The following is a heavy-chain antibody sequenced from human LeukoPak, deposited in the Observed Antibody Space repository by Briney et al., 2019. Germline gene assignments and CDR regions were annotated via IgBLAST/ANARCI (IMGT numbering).Heavy chain of an antibody. CDR3: ARGKGKGAFDI. J-gene: IGHJ3*02. Sequence: PSETLSLTCTVSGGSISSYYWSWIRQPPGKGLEWIGSIYYSGSTYYNPSLKSRVTISVDRSKNQFSLKLSSVTAADTAVYYCARGKGKGAFDIWGQGTMVTVSS. D-gene: IGHD3-10*01. CDR1: GGSISSYY. CDR2: IYYSGST. V-gene: IGHV4-59*12.